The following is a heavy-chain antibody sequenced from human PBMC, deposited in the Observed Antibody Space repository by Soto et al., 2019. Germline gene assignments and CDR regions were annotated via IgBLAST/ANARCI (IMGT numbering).Heavy chain of an antibody. CDR3: ATHRRGRGYDLGFSYY. V-gene: IGHV1-24*01. D-gene: IGHD5-12*01. CDR1: GYTLTELS. CDR2: FDPEDGET. Sequence: VASVKVSCKVSGYTLTELSMHWVRQAPGKGLEWMGGFDPEDGETIYAQKFQGRVTMTEDTSTDTAYMELSSLRSEDTAVYYCATHRRGRGYDLGFSYYWGQGTLVTVSS. J-gene: IGHJ4*02.